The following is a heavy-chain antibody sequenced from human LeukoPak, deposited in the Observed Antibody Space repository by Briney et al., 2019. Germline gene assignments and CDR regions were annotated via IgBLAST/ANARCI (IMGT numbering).Heavy chain of an antibody. Sequence: GGSLRLSCAASGFTFSSYSMNWVRQAPGKGLEWVSSISSSSSYIDYADSVKGRFTISRDNAKNSLYLQMNSLRAEDTAVYYCARDFRGLNDAFDIWGQGTMVTVSS. CDR1: GFTFSSYS. CDR2: ISSSSSYI. J-gene: IGHJ3*02. CDR3: ARDFRGLNDAFDI. V-gene: IGHV3-21*01. D-gene: IGHD3-10*01.